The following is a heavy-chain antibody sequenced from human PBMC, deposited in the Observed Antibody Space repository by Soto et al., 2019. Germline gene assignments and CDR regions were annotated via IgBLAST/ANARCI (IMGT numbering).Heavy chain of an antibody. D-gene: IGHD3-10*01. CDR2: IYHSGST. Sequence: SLIMCVRWTVSGGYSISYWWSRILQPTGKGLEWIGEIYHSGSTNYNPSLESRVTISVDKSKNQFSLKLSSVTAADTAVYFCARTNHRTGRAYNFDYWGQGTLVTGSS. J-gene: IGHJ4*02. CDR1: GGYSISYW. V-gene: IGHV4-4*02. CDR3: ARTNHRTGRAYNFDY.